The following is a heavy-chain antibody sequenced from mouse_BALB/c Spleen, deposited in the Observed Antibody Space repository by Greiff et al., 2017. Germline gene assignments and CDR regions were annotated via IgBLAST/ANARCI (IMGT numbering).Heavy chain of an antibody. Sequence: QVQLQQPGAELVKPGTSVKLSCKASGYNFTSYWINWVKLRPGQGLEWIGDIYPGSGSTNYNGKFKSKATLTVDTSSRTAYMPRRSLASEDSALYYCSKFLTTATAAYWGQGTLVSVSA. V-gene: IGHV1-55*01. CDR3: SKFLTTATAAY. CDR1: GYNFTSYW. D-gene: IGHD1-2*01. J-gene: IGHJ3*01. CDR2: IYPGSGST.